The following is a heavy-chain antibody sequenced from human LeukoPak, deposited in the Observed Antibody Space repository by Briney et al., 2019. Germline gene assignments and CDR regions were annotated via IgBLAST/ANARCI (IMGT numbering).Heavy chain of an antibody. CDR3: AKDGTWYYYAPSGGYYYMDV. D-gene: IGHD3-10*01. V-gene: IGHV3-30*02. CDR1: RFTFRNYA. J-gene: IGHJ6*03. Sequence: PGGSLRLSCAASRFTFRNYAMHWVRQAPGEGLEWVAFIRYDGSNKYYADSVKGRFTISRDNSKNTLYLQMNSLRAEDTAVYYCAKDGTWYYYAPSGGYYYMDVWGKGTTVTISS. CDR2: IRYDGSNK.